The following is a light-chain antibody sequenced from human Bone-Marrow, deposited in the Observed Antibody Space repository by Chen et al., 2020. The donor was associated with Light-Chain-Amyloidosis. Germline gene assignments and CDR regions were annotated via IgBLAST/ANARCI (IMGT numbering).Light chain of an antibody. CDR1: QDIRND. V-gene: IGKV1-6*01. CDR3: LQDYNYPRT. J-gene: IGKJ1*01. Sequence: AIQMTQSPSSLSPSVGDRVIITCRESQDIRNDVTWYQQKPGKAPKLLIYGASRLQSGVPSRFSGSGSGTDFTLTLSSLQPEDFATYYCLQDYNYPRTFGQGTKVEIK. CDR2: GAS.